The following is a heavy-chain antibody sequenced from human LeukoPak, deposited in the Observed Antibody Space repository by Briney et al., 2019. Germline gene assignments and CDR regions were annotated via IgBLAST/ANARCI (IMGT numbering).Heavy chain of an antibody. J-gene: IGHJ5*02. CDR1: GFTFSSYS. V-gene: IGHV3-48*01. CDR3: ARGSGDIVVVPAASGFDP. Sequence: GGSLRLSCAASGFTFSSYSMNWVRQAPGKGLEWVSYISSSSSTIYYADSVKDRFTISRDNSKNTLYLQMNSLRAEDTAVYYCARGSGDIVVVPAASGFDPWGQGTLVTVSS. CDR2: ISSSSSTI. D-gene: IGHD2-2*01.